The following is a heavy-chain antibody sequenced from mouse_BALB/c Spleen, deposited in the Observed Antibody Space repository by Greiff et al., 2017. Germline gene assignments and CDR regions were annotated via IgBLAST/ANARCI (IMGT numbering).Heavy chain of an antibody. Sequence: VKVVESGPGLVAPSQSLSITCTVSGFSLTSYGVHWVRQPPGKGLEWLGVIWAGGSTNYNSALMSRLSISKDNSKSQVFLKMNSLQTDDTAMYYCARDTPPAMDYWGQGTSVTVSS. J-gene: IGHJ4*01. CDR3: ARDTPPAMDY. CDR1: GFSLTSYG. CDR2: IWAGGST. V-gene: IGHV2-9*02.